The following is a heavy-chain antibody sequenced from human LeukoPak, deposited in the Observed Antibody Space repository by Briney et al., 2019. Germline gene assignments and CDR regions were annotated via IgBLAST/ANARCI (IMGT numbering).Heavy chain of an antibody. CDR3: ARDWAHGSFDY. D-gene: IGHD3-10*01. Sequence: ASVKVSCKASGTPLSTNSMHWVRQAPGQGPEWMGMINPSSGSATYAQKFQGSVTMTRDTSTTTLYMELRSLSPEDTAVYYCARDWAHGSFDYWGQGTPVIVSS. J-gene: IGHJ4*02. CDR1: GTPLSTNS. V-gene: IGHV1-46*02. CDR2: INPSSGSA.